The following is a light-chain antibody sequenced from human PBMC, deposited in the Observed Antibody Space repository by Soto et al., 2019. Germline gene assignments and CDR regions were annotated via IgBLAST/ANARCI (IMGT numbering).Light chain of an antibody. V-gene: IGKV1-6*01. CDR3: LHDSDCPWA. Sequence: AIQLTQSPSSLSASVGDRVTIACWASQGIGNDLGWYQQKPGKDPKLLIYAASSLQSGVPSRFSGSGSGTDFTLTISSLQPEDFATYYCLHDSDCPWAFGPGTKVEVK. CDR1: QGIGND. CDR2: AAS. J-gene: IGKJ1*01.